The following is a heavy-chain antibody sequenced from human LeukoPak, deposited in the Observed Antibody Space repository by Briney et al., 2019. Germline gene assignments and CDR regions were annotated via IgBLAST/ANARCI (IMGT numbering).Heavy chain of an antibody. CDR1: GYTLTSYG. V-gene: IGHV1-18*01. D-gene: IGHD6-13*01. CDR3: ARDRTRYSSSWHLFDY. Sequence: GASVKVSCKASGYTLTSYGISWVRQAPGQGLEWMGWISAYNGNTNYAQKLQGRVTMTTDTSTSTAYMELRSLRSDDTAVYYCARDRTRYSSSWHLFDYWGQGTLVTVSS. CDR2: ISAYNGNT. J-gene: IGHJ4*02.